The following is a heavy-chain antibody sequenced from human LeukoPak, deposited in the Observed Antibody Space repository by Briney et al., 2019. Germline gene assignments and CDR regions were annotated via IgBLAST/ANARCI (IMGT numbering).Heavy chain of an antibody. D-gene: IGHD2-2*01. CDR2: IYYSGST. Sequence: SETLSLTCAVSGGSISSGGYSWSWIRQPPGKRLEWIGYIYYSGSTTYNPSLKSRVTVSVDTSKNQFSLKLTSMTAADTAVYYCARGRLGRQHASFFDSWGHGTLVTVSS. CDR3: ARGRLGRQHASFFDS. CDR1: GGSISSGGYS. J-gene: IGHJ4*01. V-gene: IGHV4-61*08.